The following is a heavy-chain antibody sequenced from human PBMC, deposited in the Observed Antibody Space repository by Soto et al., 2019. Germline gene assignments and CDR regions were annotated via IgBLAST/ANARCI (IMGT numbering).Heavy chain of an antibody. V-gene: IGHV3-30*18. CDR3: ANFYYDSSGTTVGFDP. D-gene: IGHD3-22*01. Sequence: QVQLVESGGGVVQPGRSLRLSCAASGFTFSNYAMHWVRQAPGKGLEWVAVISYDGSNKYYADSVEGRFTISRDNSKNTLYLQMNSLRAEDTAVYYCANFYYDSSGTTVGFDPWGQGTLVTVSS. CDR2: ISYDGSNK. J-gene: IGHJ5*02. CDR1: GFTFSNYA.